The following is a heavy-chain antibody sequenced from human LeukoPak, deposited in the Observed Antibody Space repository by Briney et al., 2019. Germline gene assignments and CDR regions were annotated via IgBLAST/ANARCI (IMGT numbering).Heavy chain of an antibody. D-gene: IGHD3-9*01. J-gene: IGHJ4*02. CDR3: ATDLRPEYYDILTGYYLG. V-gene: IGHV1-24*01. Sequence: GASVTVSCKVSGYTLTELSMHWVRQAPGKGLEWMGGFDPEDGETIYARKFQGRVTMTEDTSTDTAYMELSSLRSEDTAVYYCATDLRPEYYDILTGYYLGWGQGTLVTVSS. CDR1: GYTLTELS. CDR2: FDPEDGET.